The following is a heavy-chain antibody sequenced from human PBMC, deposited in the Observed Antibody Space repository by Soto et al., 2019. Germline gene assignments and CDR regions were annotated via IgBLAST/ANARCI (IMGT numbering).Heavy chain of an antibody. V-gene: IGHV3-23*01. Sequence: GESLKISCAASGFTFSSYAMSWVRQAPGKGLEWVSAISGSGGSTYYADSVKGRFTISRDNSKNTLYLQMNSLRAEDTAVYYCAKGTLPMDVWGQGTTVTVSS. CDR1: GFTFSSYA. J-gene: IGHJ6*02. CDR3: AKGTLPMDV. CDR2: ISGSGGST.